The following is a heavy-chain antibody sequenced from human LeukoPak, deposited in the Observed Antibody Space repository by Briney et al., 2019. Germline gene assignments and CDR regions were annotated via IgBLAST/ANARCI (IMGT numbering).Heavy chain of an antibody. CDR3: ARGRRLDDAFDI. D-gene: IGHD3-3*01. V-gene: IGHV4-39*07. CDR1: GGSISSSDFN. J-gene: IGHJ3*02. Sequence: SETLSLTCTVSGGSISSSDFNWGWIRQPPGKGLEWIGVISYSGSTYYNPSLKSRVTISVDTSKSHFSLKLSSVTAADTAVYYCARGRRLDDAFDIWGQGTMVTVSS. CDR2: ISYSGST.